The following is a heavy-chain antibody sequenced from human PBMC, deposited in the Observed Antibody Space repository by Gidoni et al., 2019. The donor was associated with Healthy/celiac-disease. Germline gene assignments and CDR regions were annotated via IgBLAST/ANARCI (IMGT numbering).Heavy chain of an antibody. Sequence: QLQLQESGPGLVKPSETLSLTCTVSGGSISSSSYYWGWIRQPPGKGLEWIGSIYYSGSTYYNPSLKSRVTISVDTSKNQFSLKLSSVTAADTAVYYCARPRTVSDAFDIWGQGTMVTVSS. CDR3: ARPRTVSDAFDI. D-gene: IGHD1-20*01. V-gene: IGHV4-39*01. CDR1: GGSISSSSYY. CDR2: IYYSGST. J-gene: IGHJ3*02.